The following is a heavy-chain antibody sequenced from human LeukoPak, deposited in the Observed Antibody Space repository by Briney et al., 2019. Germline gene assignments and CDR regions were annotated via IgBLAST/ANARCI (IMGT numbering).Heavy chain of an antibody. CDR1: GYTFTGYY. CDR3: AREKWFGELFGWFDP. V-gene: IGHV1-46*01. J-gene: IGHJ5*02. CDR2: INPTGGST. D-gene: IGHD3-10*01. Sequence: ASVKVSCKASGYTFTGYYMHWVRLAPGEGLEWVGLINPTGGSTGYAQKFQGRVTMTRDTSTSTAYMELRSLRSDDTAVYYCAREKWFGELFGWFDPWGQGTLVTVSS.